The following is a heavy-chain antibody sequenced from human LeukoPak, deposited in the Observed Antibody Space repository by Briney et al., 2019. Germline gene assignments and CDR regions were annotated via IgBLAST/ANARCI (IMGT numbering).Heavy chain of an antibody. D-gene: IGHD5-18*01. CDR3: ARERGYSYGYLLIGGYNFDY. CDR1: GFTLDDYG. Sequence: PGASLSLFCAACGFTLDDYGMRWLRQARGGGLEWVSGFSCNGDSTCYADSVERRITIPRHYAKNSLYLPVNSLRAEDTALYYRARERGYSYGYLLIGGYNFDYWGQGALVTVSS. V-gene: IGHV3-20*04. J-gene: IGHJ4*02. CDR2: FSCNGDST.